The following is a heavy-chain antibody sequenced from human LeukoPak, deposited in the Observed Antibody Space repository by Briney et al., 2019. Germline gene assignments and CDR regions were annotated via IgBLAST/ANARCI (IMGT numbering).Heavy chain of an antibody. CDR3: ARHPTYYYDSSGYWAFDY. CDR1: GGSISSSSYY. V-gene: IGHV4-39*01. J-gene: IGHJ4*02. CDR2: IYYSGNT. Sequence: PSETLSLTCTVSGGSISSSSYYWGWIRQPPGKGLEWIGTIYYSGNTYYNPSLKSRVTISVDTSKNQFSLKLSSVTAADTAVYYCARHPTYYYDSSGYWAFDYWGQGTLVTVSS. D-gene: IGHD3-22*01.